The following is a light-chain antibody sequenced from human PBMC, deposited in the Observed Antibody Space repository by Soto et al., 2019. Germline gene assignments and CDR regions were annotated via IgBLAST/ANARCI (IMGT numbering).Light chain of an antibody. Sequence: VMTQSPATLSLSAGERATLSCRASQSVSVKLAWYQQKPGQPPRLLIYGASTRATGIPARFSGSGSGTEFTLTINSLQPEDFAVYYCQQDNNWPPLTFGGGTKVDIK. CDR2: GAS. CDR3: QQDNNWPPLT. CDR1: QSVSVK. J-gene: IGKJ4*01. V-gene: IGKV3-15*01.